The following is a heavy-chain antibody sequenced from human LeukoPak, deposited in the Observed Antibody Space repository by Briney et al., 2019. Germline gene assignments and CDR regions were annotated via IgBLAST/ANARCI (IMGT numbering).Heavy chain of an antibody. CDR2: IYHSGST. V-gene: IGHV4-30-2*01. CDR1: GGSISSGGYY. Sequence: SQTLSLTCTVSGGSISSGGYYWSWIRQPPGKGLEWIGYIYHSGSTYYNPSLKSRVTISVDRSKNQFSLKLSSVTAADTAVYYCARDHYKGLDYWGQGTLVTVSS. J-gene: IGHJ4*02. D-gene: IGHD4-11*01. CDR3: ARDHYKGLDY.